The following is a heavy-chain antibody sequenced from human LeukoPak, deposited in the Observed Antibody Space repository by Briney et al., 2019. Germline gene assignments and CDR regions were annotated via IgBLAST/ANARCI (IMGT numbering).Heavy chain of an antibody. CDR3: VKDYYDSSGNY. D-gene: IGHD3-22*01. V-gene: IGHV3-64D*06. J-gene: IGHJ4*02. CDR1: GFTFSSYA. Sequence: GGSPRLSCSASGFTFSSYAMHWVRQAPGKGLEYVSAITSNGGSTYYADSVKGRFIISRDNSKNTLYLQMSGLRAEDTAVYSCVKDYYDSSGNYWGQGPLVTVSS. CDR2: ITSNGGST.